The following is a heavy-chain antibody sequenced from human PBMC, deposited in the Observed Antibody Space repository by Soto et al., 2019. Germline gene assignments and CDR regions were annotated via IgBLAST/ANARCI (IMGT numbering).Heavy chain of an antibody. CDR1: GFTFSSYA. D-gene: IGHD3-22*01. CDR3: AEESLTMIVVVIEGGSYFAY. CDR2: ISGSGGST. V-gene: IGHV3-23*01. J-gene: IGHJ4*01. Sequence: GGSLRLSCAASGFTFSSYAMSWVRQAPGKGLEWVSAISGSGGSTYYADSVKGRFTISRDNSKNTLYLQMNSLRAEDTAAYYCAEESLTMIVVVIEGGSYFAYWAQGTLVTVSS.